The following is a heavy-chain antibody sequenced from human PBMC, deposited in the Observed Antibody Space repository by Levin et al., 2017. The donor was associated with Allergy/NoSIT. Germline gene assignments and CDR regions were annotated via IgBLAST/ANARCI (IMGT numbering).Heavy chain of an antibody. V-gene: IGHV4-39*01. Sequence: SQTLSLTCIVSDGSVSSGSYFWGWIRQPPGKGLEYIGSIYFSGSTFYNPSLKSRVTMSVDTSKNQFSLRLTSVTVADTAVYYCARFVAVRSGSGWYFDSWSQGALVTVSS. CDR2: IYFSGST. J-gene: IGHJ4*02. CDR1: DGSVSSGSYF. D-gene: IGHD6-19*01. CDR3: ARFVAVRSGSGWYFDS.